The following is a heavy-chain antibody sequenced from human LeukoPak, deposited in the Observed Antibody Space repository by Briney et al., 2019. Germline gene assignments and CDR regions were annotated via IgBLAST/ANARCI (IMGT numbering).Heavy chain of an antibody. D-gene: IGHD6-19*01. CDR1: GFTFSSYA. CDR3: ARILIAVAGTPLDY. V-gene: IGHV3-74*01. CDR2: INSDGSST. J-gene: IGHJ4*02. Sequence: GGSLRLSCAASGFTFSSYAMNWVRQAPGKGLVWVSRINSDGSSTSYADSVKGRFTISRDNAKNTLYLQMNSLRAEDTAVYYCARILIAVAGTPLDYWGQGTLVTVSS.